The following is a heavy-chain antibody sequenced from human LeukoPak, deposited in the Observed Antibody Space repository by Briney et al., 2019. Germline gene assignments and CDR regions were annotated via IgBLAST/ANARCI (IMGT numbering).Heavy chain of an antibody. Sequence: LTGGSLRLSCTASGFTFSGYSMNWIRQAPGKGLEWVSVIGGSNGITFYVGSVKGRFTISRDNSKDTLYLQMNSLRAEDTAVYYCARNENSGWGYFDYWGQGTLVTVSS. CDR2: IGGSNGIT. CDR1: GFTFSGYS. V-gene: IGHV3-23*01. CDR3: ARNENSGWGYFDY. D-gene: IGHD5-12*01. J-gene: IGHJ4*02.